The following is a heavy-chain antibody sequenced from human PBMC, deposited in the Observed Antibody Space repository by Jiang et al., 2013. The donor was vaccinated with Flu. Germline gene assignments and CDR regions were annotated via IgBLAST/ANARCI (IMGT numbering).Heavy chain of an antibody. Sequence: QSGSELKKPGASVKVSCKASGYTFTSYAMNWVRQAPGQGLEWMGWINTNTGNPTYAQGFTGRFVFSLDTSVSTAYLQISSLKAEDTAVYYCARNYYGSGSYYRTLETNWFDPWGQGTLVTVSS. J-gene: IGHJ5*02. CDR2: INTNTGNP. CDR1: GYTFTSYA. CDR3: ARNYYGSGSYYRTLETNWFDP. D-gene: IGHD3-10*01. V-gene: IGHV7-4-1*02.